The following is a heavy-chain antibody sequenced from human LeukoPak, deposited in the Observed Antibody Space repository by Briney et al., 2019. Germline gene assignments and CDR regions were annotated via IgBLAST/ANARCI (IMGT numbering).Heavy chain of an antibody. Sequence: PSETLSLTCAVSGSSISSGYYWGWVRQPPGKGLEWVGSKHRGGSTYYNPSLERGVTISIDTSMNQFSLRLSSVTAADTTDTAVYYCARSWNFGRAVEAFDIWGQGIMVTVSS. CDR1: GSSISSGYY. V-gene: IGHV4-38-2*01. J-gene: IGHJ3*02. CDR3: ARSWNFGRAVEAFDI. D-gene: IGHD1-1*01. CDR2: KHRGGST.